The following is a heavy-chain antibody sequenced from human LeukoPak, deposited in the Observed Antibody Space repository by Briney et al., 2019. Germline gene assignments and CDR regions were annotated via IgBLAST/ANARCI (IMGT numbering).Heavy chain of an antibody. CDR1: GFTFSSYA. CDR2: ISYDGSNK. Sequence: GGSLRLSCAASGFTFSSYAMHWVRQAPGKGLEWVAVISYDGSNKYYADSVKGRFTISRDNSKNTLYLQMNSLRAEDTAVYYCASPSGSHSYWGQGTLVTVSS. J-gene: IGHJ4*02. CDR3: ASPSGSHSY. V-gene: IGHV3-30*04. D-gene: IGHD1-26*01.